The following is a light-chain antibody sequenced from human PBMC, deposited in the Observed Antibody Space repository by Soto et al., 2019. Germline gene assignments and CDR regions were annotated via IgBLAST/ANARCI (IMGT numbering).Light chain of an antibody. V-gene: IGKV3-20*01. Sequence: EIVLTQSPGTLSLSPGERATLSCRASQSVSSSYLAWYQQKPGQAPRLLIYGASSRATGIPDRFSGSGSGTDFTLTISRLEPEDFEVYSCQQYGSSPRTFGPGTKVDIK. CDR3: QQYGSSPRT. CDR1: QSVSSSY. J-gene: IGKJ3*01. CDR2: GAS.